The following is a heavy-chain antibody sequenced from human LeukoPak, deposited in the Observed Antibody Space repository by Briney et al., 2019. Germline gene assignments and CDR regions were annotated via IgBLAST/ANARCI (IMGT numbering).Heavy chain of an antibody. J-gene: IGHJ4*02. CDR3: ARRGYYDSSGYDF. CDR1: GFIFSHNA. CDR2: ISGRSTDI. V-gene: IGHV3-21*04. D-gene: IGHD3-22*01. Sequence: GDSLRHSCAASGFIFSHNAMNWVRQAPGKGLEWVSSISGRSTDIYYADSVKGRFTISRDNAKNSLYLQMKRLRAEDTAIYYCARRGYYDSSGYDFWGQGTLVTVSS.